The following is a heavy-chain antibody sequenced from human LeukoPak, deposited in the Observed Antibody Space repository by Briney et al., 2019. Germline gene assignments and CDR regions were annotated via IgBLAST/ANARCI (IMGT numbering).Heavy chain of an antibody. Sequence: SETLSLTCTVSGDSISSYYWSWIRQPPGKGLEWIGYIYYSGSTNYNPSPKSRVTISVDTSKNQFSLKLSSVTAADTAVYYCARDNWNYGSSMDVWGQGTTVTVSS. D-gene: IGHD1-7*01. CDR2: IYYSGST. CDR1: GDSISSYY. J-gene: IGHJ6*02. CDR3: ARDNWNYGSSMDV. V-gene: IGHV4-59*01.